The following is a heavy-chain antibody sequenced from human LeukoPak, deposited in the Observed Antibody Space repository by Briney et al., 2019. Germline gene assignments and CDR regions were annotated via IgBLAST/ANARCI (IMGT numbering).Heavy chain of an antibody. CDR3: ARDLLYCSSTSCYSFDY. D-gene: IGHD2-2*01. V-gene: IGHV3-21*01. CDR1: GFTFSSYS. J-gene: IGHJ4*02. Sequence: GGSLRLSCAASGFTFSSYSMNWVRQAPGKGLEWVSSISSSSSYIYYADSVKGRFTISRDNAKNSLYLQMNNLRAEDTAVYYCARDLLYCSSTSCYSFDYWGQGILVTVSS. CDR2: ISSSSSYI.